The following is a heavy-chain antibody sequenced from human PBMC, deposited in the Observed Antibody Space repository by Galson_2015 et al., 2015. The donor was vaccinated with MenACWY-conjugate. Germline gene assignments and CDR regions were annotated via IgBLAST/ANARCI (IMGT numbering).Heavy chain of an antibody. CDR2: INAGNGNT. J-gene: IGHJ4*02. CDR3: ARKGYSGYDFDH. V-gene: IGHV1-3*01. D-gene: IGHD5-12*01. CDR1: GYTFTNYA. Sequence: SVKVSCKASGYTFTNYAIHWVRQAPGQRLEGMGWINAGNGNTKYSQKFQGRVTSSRDTSASTAYMGLSSLRSEDTAVYYCARKGYSGYDFDHCRQRTLVTVSS.